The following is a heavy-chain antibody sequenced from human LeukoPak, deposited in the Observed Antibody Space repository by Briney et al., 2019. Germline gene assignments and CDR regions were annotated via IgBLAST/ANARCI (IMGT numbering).Heavy chain of an antibody. J-gene: IGHJ4*02. CDR1: GGSITSGSYF. CDR3: ARQWFYAGDGYSSFDH. CDR2: IYPTGNT. D-gene: IGHD2-21*01. Sequence: PSETLSLTCTVSGGSITSGSYFWSWIRQPAGKALEWIGRIYPTGNTNYNPSLQSRVTISLDTSKNQFSLKLTSVTAADTAVYYCARQWFYAGDGYSSFDHWSQGALVSVSS. V-gene: IGHV4-61*02.